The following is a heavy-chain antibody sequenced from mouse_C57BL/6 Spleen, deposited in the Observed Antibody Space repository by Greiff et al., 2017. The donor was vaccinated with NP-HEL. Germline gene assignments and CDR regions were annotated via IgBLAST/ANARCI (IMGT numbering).Heavy chain of an antibody. Sequence: QVQLQQSGAELVRPGASVKLSCKASGYTFTDYYINWVKQRPGQGLEWIARIYPGSGNTYYNEKFKGKATLTAEKSSSTAYMQLSSLTSEDSAVYFCARRTTVGYYAMDYWGQGTSVTVSS. CDR1: GYTFTDYY. J-gene: IGHJ4*01. CDR2: IYPGSGNT. D-gene: IGHD1-1*01. CDR3: ARRTTVGYYAMDY. V-gene: IGHV1-76*01.